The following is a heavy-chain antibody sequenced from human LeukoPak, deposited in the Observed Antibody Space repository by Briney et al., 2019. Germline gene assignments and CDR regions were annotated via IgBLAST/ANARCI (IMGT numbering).Heavy chain of an antibody. CDR1: GGSISSTNW. D-gene: IGHD6-19*01. V-gene: IGHV4-4*02. CDR3: ARRPSGSGWIDY. J-gene: IGHJ4*02. Sequence: PSETLSLTCAVSGGSISSTNWWSWVRQPPWKGLEWIGEIYHSGSTNYNPSLESRVTISVDKSKNQFSLKLSSVTAADTAVYYCARRPSGSGWIDYWGQGTLVTVSS. CDR2: IYHSGST.